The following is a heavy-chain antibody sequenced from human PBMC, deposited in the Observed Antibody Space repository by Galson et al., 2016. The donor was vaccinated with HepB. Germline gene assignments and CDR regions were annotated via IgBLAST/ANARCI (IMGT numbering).Heavy chain of an antibody. CDR1: GFTLSDYY. D-gene: IGHD5-18*01. J-gene: IGHJ4*02. CDR3: ARAGRGYSFGPDF. V-gene: IGHV3-11*06. Sequence: SLRLSCAASGFTLSDYYMTWIRQAPGKGLEWISYLSGNSGYTNYADSVKGRFTISRDNANSLFLQMDSLKTEDTAVYYCARAGRGYSFGPDFWGQGTLVTVSS. CDR2: LSGNSGYT.